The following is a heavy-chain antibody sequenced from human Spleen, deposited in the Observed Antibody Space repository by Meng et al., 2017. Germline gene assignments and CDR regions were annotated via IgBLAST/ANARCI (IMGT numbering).Heavy chain of an antibody. D-gene: IGHD3-22*01. CDR3: ARQGVGDSGYYRKDY. J-gene: IGHJ4*02. Sequence: VQLVQSGAEVKKPGESLKISCKASGYSFTSHWIGWVRQMPGKGLEWMGIIYPSDSDTRYSPSFQGQVTISADKSISTAYLQWSSLEASDTAIYYCARQGVGDSGYYRKDYWGQGTLVTVSS. CDR2: IYPSDSDT. V-gene: IGHV5-51*01. CDR1: GYSFTSHW.